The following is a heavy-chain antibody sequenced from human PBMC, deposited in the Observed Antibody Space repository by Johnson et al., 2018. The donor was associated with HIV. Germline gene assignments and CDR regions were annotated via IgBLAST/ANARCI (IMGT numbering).Heavy chain of an antibody. CDR2: ISYDGSNK. V-gene: IGHV3-30-3*02. Sequence: QVQLVESGGGVVQPGRSLRLSCAASGFTFSSYGMHWVRQAPGKGLEWVAVISYDGSNKYYADSVKGRFTISRDNSKNTLYLQMNSLRAEDTAVYYCAKSNWGRDAFDIWGQGTMVTVSS. J-gene: IGHJ3*02. D-gene: IGHD7-27*01. CDR3: AKSNWGRDAFDI. CDR1: GFTFSSYG.